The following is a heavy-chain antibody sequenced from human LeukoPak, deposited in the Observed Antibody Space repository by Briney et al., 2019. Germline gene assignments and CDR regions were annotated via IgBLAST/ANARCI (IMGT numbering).Heavy chain of an antibody. CDR1: GYSFTSYW. CDR2: IDPSDSYT. CDR3: ARRGSSGWYDY. J-gene: IGHJ4*02. D-gene: IGHD6-19*01. Sequence: GESLKISCKGSGYSFTSYWISWVCQMPGKGLEWMGRIDPSDSYTNYSPSFQGHGTISTDKSTSTAYLQWNSLKASDTAMYYCARRGSSGWYDYWGQGTLVTVSS. V-gene: IGHV5-10-1*01.